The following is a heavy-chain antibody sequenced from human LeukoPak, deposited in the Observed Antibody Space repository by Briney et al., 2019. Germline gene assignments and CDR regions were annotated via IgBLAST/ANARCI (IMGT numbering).Heavy chain of an antibody. D-gene: IGHD4-17*01. J-gene: IGHJ4*02. Sequence: ASVKVSCKASGYTFTGYYMHWVRQAPGQGLEWMGWINPNSGGTNFAQKFQGRVTMTRDTSISTAFMELSRLISDDTAVYYCSLTSFYGDYPNVDYWGQGTLVTVSS. CDR1: GYTFTGYY. CDR2: INPNSGGT. CDR3: SLTSFYGDYPNVDY. V-gene: IGHV1-2*02.